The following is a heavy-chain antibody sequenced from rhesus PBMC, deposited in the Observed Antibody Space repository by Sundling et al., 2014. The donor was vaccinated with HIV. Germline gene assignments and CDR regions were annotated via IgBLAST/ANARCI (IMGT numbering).Heavy chain of an antibody. CDR2: IFGGSPST. J-gene: IGHJ4*01. V-gene: IGHV4S10*01. CDR1: NGSISDTYR. CDR3: ARDLIPLYFDY. Sequence: QVQLQESGPGVVKPSESLSLTCAVSNGSISDTYRWNWIRQPPGKGLEWIGYIFGGSPSTNYNPSLKSRVTISKDTSKNQFSLNLSSVTASDTAVYYCARDLIPLYFDYWGQGVLVTVSS. D-gene: IGHD2-21*01.